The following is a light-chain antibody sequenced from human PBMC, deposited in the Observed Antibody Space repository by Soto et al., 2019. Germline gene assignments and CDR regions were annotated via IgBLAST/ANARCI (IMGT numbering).Light chain of an antibody. CDR3: LQKYFYPLT. J-gene: IGKJ3*01. CDR2: AAS. V-gene: IGKV1-6*01. CDR1: QGIRHD. Sequence: AIQMTQSPSSLSASVGDRVTITCRASQGIRHDLDWFQQKPGKAPKLLIYAASNLQSGVPARFSGIGSGTDFTLTISSLQPEDFATYYCLQKYFYPLTFGPGTKVDIK.